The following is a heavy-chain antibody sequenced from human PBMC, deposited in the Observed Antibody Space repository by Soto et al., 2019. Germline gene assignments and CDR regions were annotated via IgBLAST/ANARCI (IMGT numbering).Heavy chain of an antibody. CDR3: ARVGSSSCPHQDY. J-gene: IGHJ4*02. D-gene: IGHD6-13*01. V-gene: IGHV4-4*02. CDR2: IYHRGST. Sequence: QVQLQESCPGLVKPSGTLSLTCAVSGGSISSSNWWSWVRKPAGEGLEWIGEIYHRGSTNYNTSLTSRVTIPVDKSKNQFSLKLSSVTAADTAVDYCARVGSSSCPHQDYWGQGTLVTVS. CDR1: GGSISSSNW.